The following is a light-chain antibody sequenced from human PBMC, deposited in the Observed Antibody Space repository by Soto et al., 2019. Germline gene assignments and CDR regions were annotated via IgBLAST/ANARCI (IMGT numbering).Light chain of an antibody. J-gene: IGKJ2*01. V-gene: IGKV1-9*01. CDR3: LQVNNYPYT. CDR2: ATS. CDR1: QGISSY. Sequence: DIQLTQSPSFLSASVGDRVTITCRASQGISSYLAWYQQKPGKAPKLLIYATSTLQSGVPSRFSGRGSGTEFTLTINSLQPEDFATYYCLQVNNYPYTFGQGTKLEIK.